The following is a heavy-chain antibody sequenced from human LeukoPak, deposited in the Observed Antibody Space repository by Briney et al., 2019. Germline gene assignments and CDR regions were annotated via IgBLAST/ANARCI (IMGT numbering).Heavy chain of an antibody. D-gene: IGHD6-19*01. CDR1: GFTFSSYG. J-gene: IGHJ4*02. CDR2: ISYDGSNK. CDR3: ARDLGYSSGPPDY. Sequence: GGSLRLSCAASGFTFSSYGMHWVRQAPGKGLEWVAVISYDGSNKYYADSVKGRFTISRDNSKNTLYLQMNSLRAEDTAVYYCARDLGYSSGPPDYWGQGTLVTVSS. V-gene: IGHV3-30*03.